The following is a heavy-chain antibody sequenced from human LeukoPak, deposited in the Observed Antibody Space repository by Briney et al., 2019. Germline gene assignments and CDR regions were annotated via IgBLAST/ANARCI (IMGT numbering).Heavy chain of an antibody. V-gene: IGHV3-33*01. CDR2: IWYDGSNK. CDR1: GLTFSSYG. J-gene: IGHJ5*02. Sequence: GRSLRLSCAASGLTFSSYGMHWVRQAPGKGLEWVAVIWYDGSNKYYADSVKGRFTISRDNSKNTLYLQMNSLRAEDTAVYYCARDRDSSSWYNWFDPWGQGTLVTVSS. D-gene: IGHD6-13*01. CDR3: ARDRDSSSWYNWFDP.